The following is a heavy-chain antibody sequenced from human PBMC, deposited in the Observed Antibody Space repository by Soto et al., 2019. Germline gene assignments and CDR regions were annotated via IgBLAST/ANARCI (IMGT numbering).Heavy chain of an antibody. CDR2: ISYDGNTQ. J-gene: IGHJ4*02. Sequence: QVQLVESGGGVVQPGGSLRLSCAASGFIFSDYAMRWVRQAPGKGLEWVAVISYDGNTQYYADSVKGRFTVSRDNSNNILNVEMNNLRDEDKAMYYCAKETNDYEINFWGQGTLVTVSP. CDR1: GFIFSDYA. D-gene: IGHD3-9*01. V-gene: IGHV3-30-3*01. CDR3: AKETNDYEINF.